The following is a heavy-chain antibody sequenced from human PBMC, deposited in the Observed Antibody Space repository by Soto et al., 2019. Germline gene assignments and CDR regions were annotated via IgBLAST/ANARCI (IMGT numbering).Heavy chain of an antibody. Sequence: GGSLRLSCAASGFTSSSYGMHWVRQAPGKGLEWVAVISYDGSNKYYADSVKGRFTISRDNSKNTLYLQMNSLRAEDTAVYYCAKDRRIVGATPPYYWGQGTLVTVSS. CDR2: ISYDGSNK. J-gene: IGHJ4*02. CDR1: GFTSSSYG. V-gene: IGHV3-30*18. D-gene: IGHD1-26*01. CDR3: AKDRRIVGATPPYY.